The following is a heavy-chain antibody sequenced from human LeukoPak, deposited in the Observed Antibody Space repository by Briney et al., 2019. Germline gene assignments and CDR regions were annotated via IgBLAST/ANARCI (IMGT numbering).Heavy chain of an antibody. CDR2: ISGSGGST. J-gene: IGHJ4*02. CDR3: AKDLYRGSTVTTPWAFDY. Sequence: GGSLRLSCAASGFTFSSYAMSWVRQAPGKGLEWVSAISGSGGSTYYADSVKGRFTISRDNSKNTLYLQMNSLRAEDTAVYYCAKDLYRGSTVTTPWAFDYWCQGTLVTVSS. D-gene: IGHD4-17*01. V-gene: IGHV3-23*01. CDR1: GFTFSSYA.